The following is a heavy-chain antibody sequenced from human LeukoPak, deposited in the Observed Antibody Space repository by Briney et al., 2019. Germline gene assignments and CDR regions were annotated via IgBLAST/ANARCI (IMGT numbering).Heavy chain of an antibody. CDR3: ARGGKYSSGWYTEFDGYMDV. J-gene: IGHJ6*03. V-gene: IGHV3-23*01. D-gene: IGHD6-19*01. CDR2: VSGNGGST. CDR1: KFTFSNYA. Sequence: GSLRLSCAASKFTFSNYAMSWVRQAPGKGLEWVSGVSGNGGSTYYADSVKGRFTISRDNSKNTLYLQMNSLRAEDTAVYYCARGGKYSSGWYTEFDGYMDVWGKGTTVTISS.